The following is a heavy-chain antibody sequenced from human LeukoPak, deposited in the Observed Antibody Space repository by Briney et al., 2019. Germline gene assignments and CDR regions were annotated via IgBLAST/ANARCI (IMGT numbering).Heavy chain of an antibody. CDR1: GFTFSSYG. CDR3: AKGQYDILTGAYFDY. V-gene: IGHV3-30*18. J-gene: IGHJ4*02. CDR2: IYYDESSK. Sequence: PGRSLRLSCAASGFTFSSYGMHWVRQAPGKGLDGVAVIYYDESSKYMQDSVKGRFTISRDNSKNTLYLQMNSLRAEDTAVYYCAKGQYDILTGAYFDYWGQGTLVTVSS. D-gene: IGHD3-9*01.